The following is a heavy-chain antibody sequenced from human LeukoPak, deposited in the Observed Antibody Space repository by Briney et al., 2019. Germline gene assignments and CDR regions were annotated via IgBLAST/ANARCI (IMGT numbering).Heavy chain of an antibody. D-gene: IGHD1-26*01. CDR3: AKGPNLGATLNY. Sequence: GGSLRLSCAASGFTFSSYAMSWVRQAPGKGLEWVSAISGSGGSTYYAGSVKGRLTISRDNSKNTLYLQMNSLRAEDTAVYYCAKGPNLGATLNYWGQGTLVTVSS. J-gene: IGHJ4*02. CDR1: GFTFSSYA. V-gene: IGHV3-23*01. CDR2: ISGSGGST.